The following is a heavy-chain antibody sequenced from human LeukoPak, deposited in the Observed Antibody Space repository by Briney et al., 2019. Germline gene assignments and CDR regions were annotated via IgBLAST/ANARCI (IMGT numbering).Heavy chain of an antibody. CDR1: GGTFSSYA. V-gene: IGHV1-69*04. Sequence: ASVKVSCKASGGTFSSYAISWVRQAPGQGLEWMGRIIPILGIANYAQKFKGRVTITADKSTSTAYMELSSLRSEDTAVYYCARAGNDSSGYYPFDYWGQGTLVTVSS. D-gene: IGHD3-22*01. CDR2: IIPILGIA. J-gene: IGHJ4*02. CDR3: ARAGNDSSGYYPFDY.